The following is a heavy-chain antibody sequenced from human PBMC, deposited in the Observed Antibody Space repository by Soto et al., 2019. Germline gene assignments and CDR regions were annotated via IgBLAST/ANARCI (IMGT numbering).Heavy chain of an antibody. Sequence: EVQLLESGGGLVQPGGSLKLSCAASGFTFTDYAMTWVRQAPGEGLAWVSTVESNAGKTYYAVSVKGRFTISRDNSTNSLFLQMPNLRAQDTAQDYCVKDWSVGTCPCMDVWGQGTTVTVSS. D-gene: IGHD3-3*01. CDR2: VESNAGKT. J-gene: IGHJ6*02. CDR1: GFTFTDYA. V-gene: IGHV3-23*01. CDR3: VKDWSVGTCPCMDV.